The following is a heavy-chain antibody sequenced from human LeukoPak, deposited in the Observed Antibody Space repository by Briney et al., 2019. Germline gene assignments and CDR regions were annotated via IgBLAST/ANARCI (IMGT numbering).Heavy chain of an antibody. D-gene: IGHD6-13*01. V-gene: IGHV3-21*01. J-gene: IGHJ4*02. Sequence: GGSLRLSCAASGFTFSSYSMNWVRQAPGKGLEWVSSISSSSSYIYYADSVKGRFTISRDNAKNSLYLQMNSLRAEDTAVCYCARDIGSSRYYFDYWGQGTLVTVSS. CDR3: ARDIGSSRYYFDY. CDR1: GFTFSSYS. CDR2: ISSSSSYI.